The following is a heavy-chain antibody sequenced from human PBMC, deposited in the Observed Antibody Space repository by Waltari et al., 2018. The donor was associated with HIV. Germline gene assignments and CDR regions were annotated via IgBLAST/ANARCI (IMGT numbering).Heavy chain of an antibody. J-gene: IGHJ4*02. Sequence: QVQLVQSGAEVKKPGASVTVSCKASGYNFTSYGVHWVRQAPGQRPEWMAWVTPGNGNTKYSRKFQDRLTVTRDESAETAYMVLTSLTSEETAVYYCVRGPSCSGGTCYSLFDYWGQGTLVSVSS. CDR1: GYNFTSYG. CDR2: VTPGNGNT. V-gene: IGHV1-3*01. CDR3: VRGPSCSGGTCYSLFDY. D-gene: IGHD2-15*01.